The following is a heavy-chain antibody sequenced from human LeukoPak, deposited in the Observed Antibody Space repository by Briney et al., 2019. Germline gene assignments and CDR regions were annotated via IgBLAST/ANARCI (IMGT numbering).Heavy chain of an antibody. Sequence: GGSLRLSCAASGFTFSSYSMNWVRQAPGKGLEWVSSISSSSSYIYYADSVKGRFTISRDNAKNSLYLQMNSLRAEDTAVYYCARDWGRRYCSSTSCPPRFDPWGQGTLVTVSS. D-gene: IGHD2-2*01. V-gene: IGHV3-21*01. CDR3: ARDWGRRYCSSTSCPPRFDP. CDR1: GFTFSSYS. J-gene: IGHJ5*02. CDR2: ISSSSSYI.